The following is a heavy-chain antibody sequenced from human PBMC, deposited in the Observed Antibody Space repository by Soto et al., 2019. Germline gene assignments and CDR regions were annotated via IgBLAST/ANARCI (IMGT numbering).Heavy chain of an antibody. Sequence: QVQLQESGPGQVKPSQTLSLTCTVSGDSISSGDYYWSWLRQHPGKGLEWIGYIYSSGSTYYCPSLKSRLPMSVDTSKNQFSLNFSSVTAADTALYYCARAVAARRGDWFDPWGQGTLVTVSS. J-gene: IGHJ5*02. CDR3: ARAVAARRGDWFDP. V-gene: IGHV4-31*03. D-gene: IGHD6-6*01. CDR1: GDSISSGDYY. CDR2: IYSSGST.